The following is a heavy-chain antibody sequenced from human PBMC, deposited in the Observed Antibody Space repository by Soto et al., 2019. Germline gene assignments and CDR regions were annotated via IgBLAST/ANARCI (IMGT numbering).Heavy chain of an antibody. Sequence: PGGSLRLSCAASGFTFSSYSMNWVRQAPGKGLEWVSSISSSSSYIYYADSVKGRFTISRDNAKNSLYLQMNSLRAEDTAVYYCARDSDIVVVPAAPYDYWGQGTLVTVSS. J-gene: IGHJ4*02. CDR2: ISSSSSYI. D-gene: IGHD2-2*01. V-gene: IGHV3-21*01. CDR3: ARDSDIVVVPAAPYDY. CDR1: GFTFSSYS.